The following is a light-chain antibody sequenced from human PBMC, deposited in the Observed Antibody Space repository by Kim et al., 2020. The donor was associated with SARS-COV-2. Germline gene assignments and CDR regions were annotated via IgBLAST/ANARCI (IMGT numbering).Light chain of an antibody. V-gene: IGKV3-15*01. Sequence: EIVMTQSPATPSVSPGERATLSCRASQSVSGNLAWYQHKRGQAPRLLIYDASTRATDIPARFSGSGSGTEFSLTITSVQPDDFAAYYCQQYNHWPYTFGQGTKLEI. CDR2: DAS. CDR1: QSVSGN. J-gene: IGKJ2*01. CDR3: QQYNHWPYT.